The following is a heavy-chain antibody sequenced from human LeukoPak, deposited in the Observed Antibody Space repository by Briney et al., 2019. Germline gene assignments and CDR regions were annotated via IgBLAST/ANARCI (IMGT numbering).Heavy chain of an antibody. V-gene: IGHV3-23*01. Sequence: GGSLRLSCSVSGSTFSNYAMHWVRQAPGKGLEWVSLISGGSGNIYYVDSVKGRFTISRDNSKNTLYVQMTSLRAEDTAIYYCAKGSDYYGSVTSKKTDWGQGTLVTASS. CDR3: AKGSDYYGSVTSKKTD. J-gene: IGHJ4*02. D-gene: IGHD3-10*01. CDR1: GSTFSNYA. CDR2: ISGGSGNI.